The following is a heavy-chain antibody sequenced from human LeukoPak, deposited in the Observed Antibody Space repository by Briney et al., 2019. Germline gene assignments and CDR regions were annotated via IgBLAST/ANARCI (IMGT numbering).Heavy chain of an antibody. CDR1: GYTFTSYG. J-gene: IGHJ6*02. D-gene: IGHD4-11*01. CDR2: ISAYNGNT. Sequence: ASVKVSCKASGYTFTSYGISWVRQAPGQGLEWMGWISAYNGNTNYAQKLQGRVTMATDTSTSTAYMELRSLRSDDTAVYYCASPTVTTSHYYGMDVWGQGTTVTVSS. V-gene: IGHV1-18*01. CDR3: ASPTVTTSHYYGMDV.